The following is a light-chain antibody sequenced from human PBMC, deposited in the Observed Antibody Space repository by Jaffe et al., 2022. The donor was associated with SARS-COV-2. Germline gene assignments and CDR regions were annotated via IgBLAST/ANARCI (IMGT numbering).Light chain of an antibody. CDR1: SSDVGGYNF. Sequence: QSALTQPASVSGSPGQSITISCTGTSSDVGGYNFVSWYQQHPGKAPKLMIYDVSHRPSGVSNRFSGSKSGNTASLTISGLQAEDEADYYCSSYTSNSTAIFGGGTKATVV. CDR2: DVS. V-gene: IGLV2-14*01. CDR3: SSYTSNSTAI. J-gene: IGLJ2*01.